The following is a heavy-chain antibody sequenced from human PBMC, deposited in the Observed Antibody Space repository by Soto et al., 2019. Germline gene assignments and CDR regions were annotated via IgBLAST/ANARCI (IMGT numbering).Heavy chain of an antibody. CDR3: AKDLSSSWYTYYMDV. D-gene: IGHD6-13*01. Sequence: GGSLRLSCAASGFTFSSYAMSWVRQAPGKGLEWVSAISGSGGSTYYADSVKGRFTISRDNSKNTLYLQMNSLRAEDTAVYYCAKDLSSSWYTYYMDVWGKGTTVTVSS. V-gene: IGHV3-23*01. CDR2: ISGSGGST. J-gene: IGHJ6*03. CDR1: GFTFSSYA.